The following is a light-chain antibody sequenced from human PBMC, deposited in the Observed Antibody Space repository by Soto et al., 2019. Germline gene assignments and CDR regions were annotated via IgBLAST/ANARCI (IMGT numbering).Light chain of an antibody. Sequence: QSVLTQPAPVSGSPGQSITISCTGTSSDVGGYNYVSWYQQLPGKAPKLMIYDVSDRPSGVSNRFSGSKSGNTASLTISGLQAEGEADYYCSSYTSSSLYVFGTGTKVTVL. CDR2: DVS. V-gene: IGLV2-14*01. CDR1: SSDVGGYNY. CDR3: SSYTSSSLYV. J-gene: IGLJ1*01.